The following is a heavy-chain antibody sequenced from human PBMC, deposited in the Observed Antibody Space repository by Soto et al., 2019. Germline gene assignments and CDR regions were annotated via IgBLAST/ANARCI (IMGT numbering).Heavy chain of an antibody. CDR3: ERVGYFDWLLSDHDAFDI. CDR1: GXTFSSFD. D-gene: IGHD3-9*01. CDR2: ISGSGTTM. Sequence: PXGSLRLSCVASGXTFSSFDMNWVRQAPGRGLEWVSYISGSGTTMSYADSVRGRFTIYRDNANNSLYLQMNSLRAADTAIYYCERVGYFDWLLSDHDAFDIWGHGTMVTVSS. J-gene: IGHJ3*02. V-gene: IGHV3-48*03.